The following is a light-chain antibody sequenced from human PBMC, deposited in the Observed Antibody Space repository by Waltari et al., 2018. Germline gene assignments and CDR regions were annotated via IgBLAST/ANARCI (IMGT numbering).Light chain of an antibody. J-gene: IGKJ4*01. CDR3: QQYNNWPPT. CDR1: QRVSSN. V-gene: IGKV3-15*01. Sequence: EIVMTQSPATLSVSPGERATLSCRARQRVSSNLAWYQQKPGQAPRFLIHGTSTRATGIPARFSGSGSATEFTLTISSLQSEDFAVYYCQQYNNWPPTFGGGTKVEIK. CDR2: GTS.